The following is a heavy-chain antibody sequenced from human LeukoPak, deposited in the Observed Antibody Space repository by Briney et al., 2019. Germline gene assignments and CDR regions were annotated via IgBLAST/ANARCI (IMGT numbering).Heavy chain of an antibody. J-gene: IGHJ6*02. D-gene: IGHD2-21*02. CDR1: GGSISSSSYY. Sequence: SETLSLTCSVSGGSISSSSYYWGWIRQPPGKGLEWIGSIYYSGSTYYNPSLKSRVTISVDTSKNQFSLKLSSVTAADTAVYYCARTHSHVVVTADYYYGMDVWGQGTTVTVSS. CDR2: IYYSGST. V-gene: IGHV4-39*07. CDR3: ARTHSHVVVTADYYYGMDV.